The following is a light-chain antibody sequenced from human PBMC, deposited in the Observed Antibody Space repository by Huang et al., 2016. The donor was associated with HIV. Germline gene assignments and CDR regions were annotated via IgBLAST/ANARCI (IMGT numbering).Light chain of an antibody. V-gene: IGKV1-5*03. J-gene: IGKJ2*01. CDR3: QQYNSHLYT. CDR2: KAS. CDR1: QSISSW. Sequence: DIQMTQSPSTLSVSVGDRVTITCRASQSISSWLAWYQQKPGKAPKLLIYKASSLESGVPSRFSGSGSGTEFTLTISSLQPDDFATYYCQQYNSHLYTFGQGTKLEIK.